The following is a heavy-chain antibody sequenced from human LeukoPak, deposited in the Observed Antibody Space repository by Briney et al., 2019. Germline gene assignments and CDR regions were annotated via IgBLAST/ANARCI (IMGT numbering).Heavy chain of an antibody. Sequence: GASVKVSCKTSGYSFTSQDMHWVRQAPGQSLEWMGCINPGNGDTKYSPEFQGRVTITRDTPATTAYMELSSLRSDDMAVYYCTLYNYWGQGTLVTVSS. V-gene: IGHV1-3*03. CDR1: GYSFTSQD. CDR2: INPGNGDT. D-gene: IGHD2-2*02. J-gene: IGHJ4*02. CDR3: TLYNY.